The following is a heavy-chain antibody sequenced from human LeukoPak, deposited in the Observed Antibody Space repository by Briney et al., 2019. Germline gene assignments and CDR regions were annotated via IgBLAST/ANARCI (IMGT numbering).Heavy chain of an antibody. J-gene: IGHJ5*02. D-gene: IGHD3-22*01. CDR2: ISNDGGGT. V-gene: IGHV3-23*01. CDR1: GFIFNNYG. Sequence: GGSLRLSCAASGFIFNNYGLVWVRQAPCKGLEWVSAISNDGGGTTYADFVKGRFTISRDNSKNTLFLQMNSLRAEDTALYYCAKGSSGYFLDLWGQGTLVTVSS. CDR3: AKGSSGYFLDL.